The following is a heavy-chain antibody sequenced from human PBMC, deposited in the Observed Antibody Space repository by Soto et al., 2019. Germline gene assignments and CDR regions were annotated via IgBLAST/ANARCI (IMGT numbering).Heavy chain of an antibody. CDR2: IYSLGNT. CDR1: GGSISSSSYY. D-gene: IGHD3-22*01. V-gene: IGHV4-39*01. CDR3: ARQIYDSSGYYYAY. Sequence: QMQLQESGPGLVKPSETLSLTCTVSGGSISSSSYYWGWIRQPPGQGLEWLGTIYSLGNTYYNPSLKRQVTISVDKSKSQLFLKLSSVTAPDTAVYYCARQIYDSSGYYYAYWGQGTLVTVSS. J-gene: IGHJ4*02.